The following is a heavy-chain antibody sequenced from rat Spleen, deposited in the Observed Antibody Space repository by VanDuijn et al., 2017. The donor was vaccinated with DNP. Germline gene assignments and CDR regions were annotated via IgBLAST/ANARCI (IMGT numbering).Heavy chain of an antibody. J-gene: IGHJ4*01. Sequence: QVQLKESGPGLVQPSQTLSLTCTVSGFSLNSYHVHWVRQPPGKGLEWMGVMWNDGNTSYNSALKSRLSISRDTSKSQVFLQMNSLQTEDTAMYFCARYYGYNYYAMDAWGQGTSVTVSS. D-gene: IGHD1-9*01. CDR1: GFSLNSYH. V-gene: IGHV2-32*01. CDR2: MWNDGNT. CDR3: ARYYGYNYYAMDA.